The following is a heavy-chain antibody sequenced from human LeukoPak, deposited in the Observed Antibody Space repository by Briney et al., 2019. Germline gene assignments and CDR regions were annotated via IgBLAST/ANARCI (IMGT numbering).Heavy chain of an antibody. Sequence: GGSLRLSCAASGVTFSDYYMNWVRQAPGKGREWVSYISSSGSTINYADSVKGRFTISRDNAKNSLYLQMNSLRAEDTAVYYCARDPQYRYCSSTSSAGCYEGLDYWGQGTLVTVSS. CDR3: ARDPQYRYCSSTSSAGCYEGLDY. CDR1: GVTFSDYY. J-gene: IGHJ4*02. V-gene: IGHV3-11*01. D-gene: IGHD2-2*01. CDR2: ISSSGSTI.